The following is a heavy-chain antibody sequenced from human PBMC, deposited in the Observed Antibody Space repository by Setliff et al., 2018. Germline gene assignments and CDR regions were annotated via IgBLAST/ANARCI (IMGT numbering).Heavy chain of an antibody. CDR2: IFHSGST. Sequence: SETLSLTCGVSGSSITSSNWWSWVRQAPGKGLEWIGQIFHSGSTHYNPSLKSRLTISVDQSKNQFSLKLKSVTAADTAVYYCARLESLGDLSLYGLWFDPWGQGTLVTVS. J-gene: IGHJ5*02. CDR3: ARLESLGDLSLYGLWFDP. D-gene: IGHD3-16*02. V-gene: IGHV4-4*02. CDR1: GSSITSSNW.